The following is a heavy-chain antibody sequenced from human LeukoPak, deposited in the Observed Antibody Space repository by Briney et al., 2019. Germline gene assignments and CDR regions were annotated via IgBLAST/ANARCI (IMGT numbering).Heavy chain of an antibody. Sequence: SVKVSCKASGGTFSSYAISLVRQAPGQGLEWMGGIIPIFGTANYAQKFQGRVTITADESTSTAYMELSSLRSEDTAVYYCASPPRGYSGSHFDYWGQGTLVTVSS. CDR3: ASPPRGYSGSHFDY. D-gene: IGHD1-26*01. J-gene: IGHJ4*02. CDR2: IIPIFGTA. V-gene: IGHV1-69*01. CDR1: GGTFSSYA.